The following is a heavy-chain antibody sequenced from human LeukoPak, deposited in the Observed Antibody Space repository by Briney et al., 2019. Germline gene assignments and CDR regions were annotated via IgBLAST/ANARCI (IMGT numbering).Heavy chain of an antibody. J-gene: IGHJ6*02. CDR3: ARGSPSSWYGHHYYYYYGMDV. CDR2: IYYRGST. D-gene: IGHD6-13*01. CDR1: GGSISSSTYY. Sequence: SETLSLTCNVSGGSISSSTYYWGRLRQPPGKGPEWIGSIYYRGSTYYNPSLKSRVTISVDASKNQFSLNLSSVTAADTAVYYCARGSPSSWYGHHYYYYYGMDVWGQGTTVTVSS. V-gene: IGHV4-39*01.